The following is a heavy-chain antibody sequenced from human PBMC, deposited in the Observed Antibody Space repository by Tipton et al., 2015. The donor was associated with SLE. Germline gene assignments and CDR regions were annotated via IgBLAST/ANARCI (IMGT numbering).Heavy chain of an antibody. J-gene: IGHJ4*02. V-gene: IGHV3-23*01. CDR1: GFTFSSYA. CDR2: ISQTGGLT. D-gene: IGHD6-19*01. Sequence: SLRLSCAASGFTFSSYAMYWVRQPPGKGLEWVSAISQTGGLTYYADSVRGRFTISRDTSKNTLYLQMDSPSAGDTAVYYCARTTLSGWFSFDYWGQGVLVTVSS. CDR3: ARTTLSGWFSFDY.